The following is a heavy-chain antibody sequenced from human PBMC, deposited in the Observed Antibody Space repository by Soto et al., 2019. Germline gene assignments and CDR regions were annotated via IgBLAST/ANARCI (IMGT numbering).Heavy chain of an antibody. Sequence: QVQLQESGPGLVKPSQTLSLTCTVSGGSISSGGYYWSWIRQHPGKGLEWIGYIYYSGSTYYNPSLKSRVTISVGTSKNQFSRKLSSVTAADTAVYYCARVFSDSSSFFDPWGQGTLVTVSS. CDR1: GGSISSGGYY. CDR2: IYYSGST. D-gene: IGHD6-13*01. J-gene: IGHJ5*02. CDR3: ARVFSDSSSFFDP. V-gene: IGHV4-31*03.